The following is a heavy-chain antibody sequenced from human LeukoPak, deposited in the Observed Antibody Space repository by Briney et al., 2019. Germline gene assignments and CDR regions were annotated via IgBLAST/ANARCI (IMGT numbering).Heavy chain of an antibody. D-gene: IGHD3-22*01. CDR3: ARVYETNGYLY. CDR1: GFTFSSYW. V-gene: IGHV3-7*01. J-gene: IGHJ4*02. CDR2: IKQDASQE. Sequence: GGSLRLSCAASGFTFSSYWMSWVRQAPGKGPEWVAHIKQDASQEDHVDSVKGRFTISRDNARNMLYLQMNSLRVEDTAVYYCARVYETNGYLYWGQGSLVTVSS.